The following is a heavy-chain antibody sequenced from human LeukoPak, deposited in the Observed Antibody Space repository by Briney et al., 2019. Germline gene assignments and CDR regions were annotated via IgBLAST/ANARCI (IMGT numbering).Heavy chain of an antibody. V-gene: IGHV1-46*01. Sequence: ASVKVSCKASGYTFTFYYMHWVRQAPGQGLEWMGIINPSGGNTSYAQKFQGRVTMTRDMSTSTVYMELSSLRSEDTAVYYCARDRAARITMIVPDAVDIWGQGTMVTVSS. CDR1: GYTFTFYY. J-gene: IGHJ3*02. D-gene: IGHD3-22*01. CDR3: ARDRAARITMIVPDAVDI. CDR2: INPSGGNT.